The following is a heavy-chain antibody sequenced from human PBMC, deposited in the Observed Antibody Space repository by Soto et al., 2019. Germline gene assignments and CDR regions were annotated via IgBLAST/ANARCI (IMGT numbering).Heavy chain of an antibody. CDR3: ARRRGSGSDYYYNYGMGV. D-gene: IGHD1-26*01. V-gene: IGHV5-51*01. CDR2: IYPGDSDI. Sequence: PGESLKISCKGSGYSFSRYWIGWVRQMPGKGLEWMGIIYPGDSDIRYSPSFQGQVTISADTSISTAYLQWSSLKASDTAIYYCARRRGSGSDYYYNYGMGVWRQGTTVTVSS. J-gene: IGHJ6*02. CDR1: GYSFSRYW.